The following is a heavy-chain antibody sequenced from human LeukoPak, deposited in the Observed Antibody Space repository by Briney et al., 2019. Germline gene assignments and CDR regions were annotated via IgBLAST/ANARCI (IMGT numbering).Heavy chain of an antibody. CDR1: GFTFSNCG. CDR2: ISYEGSKK. Sequence: QTGGSLRLSCAASGFTFSNCGMHWVRQAPGKGLEWVALISYEGSKKYYADFVKGRFTISRDNSKNTLYLQMNNLRAEDTAVYYCARDISPSYFGSFDYWGQGTLVTVSS. V-gene: IGHV3-30*03. D-gene: IGHD3-10*01. J-gene: IGHJ4*02. CDR3: ARDISPSYFGSFDY.